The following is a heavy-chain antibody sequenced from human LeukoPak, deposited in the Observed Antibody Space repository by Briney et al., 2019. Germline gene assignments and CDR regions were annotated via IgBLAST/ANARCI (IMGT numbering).Heavy chain of an antibody. V-gene: IGHV4-34*01. J-gene: IGHJ4*02. CDR1: GGSFSGYY. CDR3: ARGPFDGSGSYYKPRNFYY. Sequence: SETLSLTCAVYGGSFSGYYWSWIRQPPGKGLEWIGEINHSGSTNYNPSLKSRVTISVDKSKNQLPLKLSSVTAADTAVYYCARGPFDGSGSYYKPRNFYYCGQGTLFTVSS. D-gene: IGHD3-10*01. CDR2: INHSGST.